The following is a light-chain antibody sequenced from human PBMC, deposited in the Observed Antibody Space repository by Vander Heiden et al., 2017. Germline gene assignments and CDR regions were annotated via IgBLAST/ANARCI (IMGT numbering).Light chain of an antibody. CDR2: ENT. CDR1: KLGDKN. V-gene: IGLV3-1*01. Sequence: SYELTQPPPVSLAPGQTATITCPGDKLGDKNVCWYQQKPGQSPVLVIYENTKRPSGIPDRFSGSNSGNTATLTISGTQAMDEADYYCQAWDSSTVFGTGTKVTVL. CDR3: QAWDSSTV. J-gene: IGLJ1*01.